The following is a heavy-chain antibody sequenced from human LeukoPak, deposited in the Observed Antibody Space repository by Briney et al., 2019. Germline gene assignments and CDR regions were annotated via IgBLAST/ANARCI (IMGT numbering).Heavy chain of an antibody. CDR2: INHSGST. D-gene: IGHD1-1*01. CDR3: ARGFGTGTDY. Sequence: PSETLSLTCAVYGGSLIGYFWAWIRQPPGKGLKWIGEINHSGSTNYNPSLKSRITISVDMSKNRFSLKLSSVTAADTAVYYCARGFGTGTDYWGQGTLVTVSS. CDR1: GGSLIGYF. V-gene: IGHV4-34*01. J-gene: IGHJ4*02.